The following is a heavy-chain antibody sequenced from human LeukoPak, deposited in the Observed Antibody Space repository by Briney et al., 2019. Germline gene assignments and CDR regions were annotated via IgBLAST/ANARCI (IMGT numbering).Heavy chain of an antibody. Sequence: SETPSLTCRVPGGSLTSGRYYWTWIRQPPRKGLGWIGRLYTNDNTNYDPSLESRVSISVDTSKSQFYLQLTSVTAADTAVYFCARGVVTDDYYMDVWGKGITVIVSS. J-gene: IGHJ6*03. CDR3: ARGVVTDDYYMDV. V-gene: IGHV4-61*02. CDR1: GGSLTSGRYY. CDR2: LYTNDNT. D-gene: IGHD2-21*02.